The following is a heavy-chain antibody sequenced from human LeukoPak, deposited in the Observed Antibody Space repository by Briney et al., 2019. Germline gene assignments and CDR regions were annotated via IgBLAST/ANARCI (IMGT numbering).Heavy chain of an antibody. J-gene: IGHJ4*02. CDR1: GFTFSSHG. Sequence: GSLRLSCGASGFTFSSHGMHWVRQPPGKGLEWVAVIWYDGSNKYYADSVKGRFTISRDNSKNTLYLQMNSLRAEDTAVYYCAKEYGSGSYYYDYWGQGTLVTVSS. CDR2: IWYDGSNK. CDR3: AKEYGSGSYYYDY. V-gene: IGHV3-33*06. D-gene: IGHD3-10*01.